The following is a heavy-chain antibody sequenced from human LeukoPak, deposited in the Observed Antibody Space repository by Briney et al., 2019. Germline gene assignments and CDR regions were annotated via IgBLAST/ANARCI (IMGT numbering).Heavy chain of an antibody. Sequence: GGSLRLSCTVSGFTVSSDSMSWARQAPGKGLEWVAFIWYDGSNKYYADSVKGRFTISRDNSKNTLYLQINSLRTEDTAVYYCAKDHYYDSSGYSFDHWGQGTLVTVSS. CDR3: AKDHYYDSSGYSFDH. V-gene: IGHV3-30*02. CDR2: IWYDGSNK. CDR1: GFTVSSDS. J-gene: IGHJ4*02. D-gene: IGHD3-22*01.